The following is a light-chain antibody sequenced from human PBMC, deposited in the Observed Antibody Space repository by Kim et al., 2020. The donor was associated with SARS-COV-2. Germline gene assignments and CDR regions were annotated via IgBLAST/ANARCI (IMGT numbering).Light chain of an antibody. CDR1: TLTYYY. J-gene: IGLJ1*01. CDR3: NSRDSSAQRYV. V-gene: IGLV3-19*01. CDR2: DKT. Sequence: LGHPVTITCPGDTLTYYYPSWYQQRPGQAPVLVIYDKTSRPSGIPDRFSGSSSGNPASLTITGALAEDEADYYCNSRDSSAQRYVFGTGTKVTVL.